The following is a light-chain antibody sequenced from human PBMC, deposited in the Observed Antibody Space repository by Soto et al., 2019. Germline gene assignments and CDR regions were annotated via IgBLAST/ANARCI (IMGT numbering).Light chain of an antibody. V-gene: IGKV3-20*01. CDR3: QQYDTSPRT. J-gene: IGKJ1*01. Sequence: EVMLTQSPGTLSLSPGERATLSCRASQSVSSNYLAWYQQKSGQAPRLLIYGASNRATGIPDRFSGSGSGTDLNLTIRRLEPEDFAVYDCQQYDTSPRTFGQGTKVEFK. CDR2: GAS. CDR1: QSVSSNY.